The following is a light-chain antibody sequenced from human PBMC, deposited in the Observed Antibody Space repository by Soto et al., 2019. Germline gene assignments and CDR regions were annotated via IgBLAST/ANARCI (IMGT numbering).Light chain of an antibody. J-gene: IGLJ1*01. CDR1: SSNIGAGYD. CDR3: QSYDSSLRV. Sequence: QSVLTQPPSVSGAPGQRVTISCTGSSSNIGAGYDVHWYQQLPGTAPKLLIYGNSNRPSWVPDRFSGSKSGTSASLAITGLQAEDEADYYCQSYDSSLRVFGTGTKVTVL. CDR2: GNS. V-gene: IGLV1-40*01.